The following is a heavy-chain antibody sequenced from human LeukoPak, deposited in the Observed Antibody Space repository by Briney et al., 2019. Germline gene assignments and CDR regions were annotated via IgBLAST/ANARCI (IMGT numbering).Heavy chain of an antibody. Sequence: GGSLRLSCAASEFTFSSYAMSWVRQGPGKGLEWVGRIRSKADGGTTDYGAPVKGRFTISRDDSKNTVYLQMNSLKTDDTALYYCTTDSGRLVVTWGQGTLVTVSS. CDR3: TTDSGRLVVT. V-gene: IGHV3-15*01. J-gene: IGHJ4*02. CDR1: EFTFSSYA. CDR2: IRSKADGGTT. D-gene: IGHD3-22*01.